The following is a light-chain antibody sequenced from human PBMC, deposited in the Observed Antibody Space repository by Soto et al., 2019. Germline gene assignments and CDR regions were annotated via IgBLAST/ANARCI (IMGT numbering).Light chain of an antibody. J-gene: IGKJ1*01. Sequence: DIQMTQSPSTLSASVGDRVTITCRASQSISTWLAWYQQKPGKAPKLLIYAASTLESGVPSRFSGSGSGTEXXLTISNLQPDDLATYYCQQYNGYSWTFGQGTKVEIK. V-gene: IGKV1-5*03. CDR3: QQYNGYSWT. CDR1: QSISTW. CDR2: AAS.